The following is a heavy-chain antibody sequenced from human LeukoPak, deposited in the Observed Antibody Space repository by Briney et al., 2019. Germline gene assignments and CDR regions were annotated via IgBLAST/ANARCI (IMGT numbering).Heavy chain of an antibody. CDR2: IYTSGST. V-gene: IGHV4-61*02. Sequence: SQTLSLTCTVSGGSISSGSYYWSWIRQPAGKGLEWIGRIYTSGSTNYNPSLKSRVTISVDTSKNQFSLKLSSVTAADTAVYYCARELGDYDLSYYWGQGTLVTVSS. J-gene: IGHJ4*02. CDR3: ARELGDYDLSYY. D-gene: IGHD5-12*01. CDR1: GGSISSGSYY.